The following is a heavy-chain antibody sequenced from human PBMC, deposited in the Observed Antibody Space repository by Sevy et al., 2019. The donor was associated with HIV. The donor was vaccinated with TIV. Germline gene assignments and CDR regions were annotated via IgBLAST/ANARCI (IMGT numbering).Heavy chain of an antibody. D-gene: IGHD1-26*01. V-gene: IGHV3-49*04. CDR3: TRWSGSQSIFDY. CDR1: GFIFGDYG. CDR2: FKSKIHGGTT. J-gene: IGHJ4*02. Sequence: GGSLRLSCTASGFIFGDYGMSWVRQAPGKGLEWIAFFKSKIHGGTTENAASVKGRFTISRHDSKNIVYLQMGNLKTEDTAVYYCTRWSGSQSIFDYWGQGTLVTVSS.